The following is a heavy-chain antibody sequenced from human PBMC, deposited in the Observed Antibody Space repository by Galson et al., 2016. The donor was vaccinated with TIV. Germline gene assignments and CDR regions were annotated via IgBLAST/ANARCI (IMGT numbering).Heavy chain of an antibody. CDR2: ILYDGSSQ. V-gene: IGHV3-30*18. CDR1: GFTFSHFG. D-gene: IGHD3-22*01. CDR3: AKSGDSRSIDS. Sequence: SLRLSCAASGFTFSHFGIHWVRQSPGKGLEWLAVILYDGSSQFYADSVEGRFAISRDNSKNTLYLQMNSLGAEDTALYYCAKSGDSRSIDSWGQGTLVIVSS. J-gene: IGHJ5*01.